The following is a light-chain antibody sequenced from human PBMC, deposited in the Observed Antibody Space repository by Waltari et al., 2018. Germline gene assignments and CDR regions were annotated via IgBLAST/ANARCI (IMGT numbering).Light chain of an antibody. CDR1: QSVSSN. V-gene: IGKV3-15*01. CDR3: QQYNNWPPIT. Sequence: ETVMTQSPATLSVSPGERAILPCRSSQSVSSNLAWYQQKPGQAPRLLIYGAATRATGIPARFSGSGSGTEFTLTISSLQSEDFAVYYCQQYNNWPPITFGQGTRLEIK. J-gene: IGKJ5*01. CDR2: GAA.